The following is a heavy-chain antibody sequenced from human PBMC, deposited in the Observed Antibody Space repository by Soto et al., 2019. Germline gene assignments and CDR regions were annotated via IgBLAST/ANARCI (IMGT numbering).Heavy chain of an antibody. CDR3: AREGAASYSYYYGTDV. J-gene: IGHJ6*02. D-gene: IGHD3-16*01. CDR1: GGSISSGDSY. V-gene: IGHV4-30-4*01. CDR2: TYHSGSP. Sequence: SETLSLTCTVSGGSISSGDSYWSWIRQSPGKGLEWIGYTYHSGSPYYNPSLESRVTISVDTSKNQFSLKLNSVTAADTAVYYCAREGAASYSYYYGTDVWGQGTTVTVSS.